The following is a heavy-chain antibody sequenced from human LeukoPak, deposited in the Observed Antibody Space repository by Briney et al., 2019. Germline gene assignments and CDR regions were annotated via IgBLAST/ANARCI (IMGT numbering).Heavy chain of an antibody. V-gene: IGHV4-59*01. CDR1: GGSISAYY. Sequence: PSGTLSLTCTVSGGSISAYYWSWIRQPPGKGLEWIGYIYYSGSTNYNPSLKSRVTISVDTSKNQFSLKLSSVTAADTAIYYCARDAYYYDTGGYYVTDYWGQGTLVTVSS. CDR2: IYYSGST. CDR3: ARDAYYYDTGGYYVTDY. J-gene: IGHJ4*02. D-gene: IGHD3-22*01.